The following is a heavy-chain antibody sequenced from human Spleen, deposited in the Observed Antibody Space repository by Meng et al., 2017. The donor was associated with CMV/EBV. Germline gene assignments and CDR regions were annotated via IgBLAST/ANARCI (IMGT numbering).Heavy chain of an antibody. CDR2: INPDNGGT. Sequence: ASVKVSCKASGYTFTAYYIHWVQQAPGQGLEWVGWINPDNGGTNFAQKFQGRVTVTRDMSISTAYMELSRLRSDDTAVYYCARAGHQYDRSGYWGGFDHWGQGTLVTVSS. J-gene: IGHJ4*02. CDR1: GYTFTAYY. CDR3: ARAGHQYDRSGYWGGFDH. D-gene: IGHD3-22*01. V-gene: IGHV1-2*02.